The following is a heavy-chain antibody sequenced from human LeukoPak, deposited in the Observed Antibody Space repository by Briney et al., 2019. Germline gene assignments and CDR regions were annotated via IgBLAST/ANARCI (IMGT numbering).Heavy chain of an antibody. CDR3: AKDLNFRGDSTGCWDY. CDR2: IYSGGST. V-gene: IGHV3-53*05. J-gene: IGHJ4*02. D-gene: IGHD2-2*01. Sequence: GGSLRLSCAASGFTFSSYGMRWVRQAPGKGLEWVSVIYSGGSTYYADSVKGRFTISRDNAKNSLYLQMNSLRDDDMALYYCAKDLNFRGDSTGCWDYWGQGTLVTVSS. CDR1: GFTFSSYG.